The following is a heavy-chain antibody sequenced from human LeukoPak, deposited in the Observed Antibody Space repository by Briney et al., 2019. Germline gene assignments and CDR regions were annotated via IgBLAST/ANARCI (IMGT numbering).Heavy chain of an antibody. CDR2: ISSSSSYI. V-gene: IGHV3-21*01. J-gene: IGHJ4*02. CDR1: GFTFSSYS. Sequence: PGGSLRLSYVASGFTFSSYSMNWVRQAPGKGLEWVSSISSSSSYIYYADSVKGRFTISRDNAKNSLYLQMNSLRAEDTAVYYCARGPYSSSWGFFDYWGQGTLVTVSS. CDR3: ARGPYSSSWGFFDY. D-gene: IGHD6-6*01.